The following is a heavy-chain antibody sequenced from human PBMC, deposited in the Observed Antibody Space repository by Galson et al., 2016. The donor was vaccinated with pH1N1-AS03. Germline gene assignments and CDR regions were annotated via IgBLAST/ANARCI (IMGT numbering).Heavy chain of an antibody. J-gene: IGHJ4*02. D-gene: IGHD2-2*01. CDR3: ARVRSEWLGVHSSWYGIDS. Sequence: SETLSLTCTVSGGSISSYYWTWIRQPPGRGLEWIGYIYFSGRTNCSPSLKSRANISLDRSRNQFSLNLNSVTAADTAVYYCARVRSEWLGVHSSWYGIDSWGQGTLVTVSS. CDR2: IYFSGRT. CDR1: GGSISSYY. V-gene: IGHV4-59*01.